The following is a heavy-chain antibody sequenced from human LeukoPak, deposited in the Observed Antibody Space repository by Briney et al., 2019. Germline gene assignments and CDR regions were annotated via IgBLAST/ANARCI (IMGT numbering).Heavy chain of an antibody. V-gene: IGHV1-46*01. CDR3: AKLGATVGYSPIDY. CDR1: GYTFTLYY. CDR2: INPSSGST. Sequence: ASVKVSCKASGYTFTLYYMHWVRQAPGQGLEWMGIINPSSGSTSCAQKFQGRVTMTTDSSTNTAYMELRSLTSDDTAVYYCAKLGATVGYSPIDYWGQGTLVTVSS. D-gene: IGHD1-26*01. J-gene: IGHJ4*02.